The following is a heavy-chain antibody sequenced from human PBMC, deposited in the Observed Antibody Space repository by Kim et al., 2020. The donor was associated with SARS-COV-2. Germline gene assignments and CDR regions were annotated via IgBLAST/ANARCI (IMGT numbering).Heavy chain of an antibody. CDR1: GFTFSSYS. CDR3: ARDSRGRPSQKEQWLVRPNWFDP. Sequence: GGSLRLSCAASGFTFSSYSMNWVRQAPGKGLEWVSYISSSSSTIYYADSVKGRFTISRDNAKNSLYLQMNSLRDEDTAVYYCARDSRGRPSQKEQWLVRPNWFDPWGQGTLVTVSS. D-gene: IGHD6-19*01. V-gene: IGHV3-48*02. CDR2: ISSSSSTI. J-gene: IGHJ5*02.